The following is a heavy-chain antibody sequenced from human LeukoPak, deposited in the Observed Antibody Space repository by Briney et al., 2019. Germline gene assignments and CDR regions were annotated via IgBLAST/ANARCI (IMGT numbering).Heavy chain of an antibody. V-gene: IGHV3-48*03. J-gene: IGHJ6*03. D-gene: IGHD1-26*01. CDR1: GFTFSSYE. CDR2: IISSGSTI. Sequence: GGSLRLSCAASGFTFSSYEMNWVRQAPGKGLGWVSYIISSGSTIYYADSVKGRFTISRDNAKNSLYLQMNSPRAEDTAVYYCARAPYSGNYGDYYYYYMDVWGKGTTVTISS. CDR3: ARAPYSGNYGDYYYYYMDV.